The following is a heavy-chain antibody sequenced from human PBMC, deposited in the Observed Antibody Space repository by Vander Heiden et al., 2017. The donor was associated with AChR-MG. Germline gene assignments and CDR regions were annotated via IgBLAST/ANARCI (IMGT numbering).Heavy chain of an antibody. D-gene: IGHD6-19*01. J-gene: IGHJ6*02. Sequence: QVQLVQSGAEVKKPGASVKVSCKASGYTFTGYYMHWVRQAPGQGLEWMGWINPNSGGTNYAQKFQGRVTMTRDTSISTAYMELSRLRSDDTAVYYCASIVSVAGTLYYYYGMDVWGQGTTVTVSS. CDR1: GYTFTGYY. CDR3: ASIVSVAGTLYYYYGMDV. V-gene: IGHV1-2*02. CDR2: INPNSGGT.